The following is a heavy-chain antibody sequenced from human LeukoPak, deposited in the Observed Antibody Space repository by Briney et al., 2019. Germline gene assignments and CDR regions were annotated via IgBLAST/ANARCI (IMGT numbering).Heavy chain of an antibody. CDR1: GFSFSFYW. CDR2: INSDGSTT. CDR3: ASLGFSGSYFGY. J-gene: IGHJ4*02. Sequence: PGGSLRLSCAASGFSFSFYWMHWVRQPPGKGLVWVSRINSDGSTTDYADSVKGRFTISRDNSKNTLYLQMNSLRAEDTAVYYCASLGFSGSYFGYWGQGTLVTVSS. D-gene: IGHD1-26*01. V-gene: IGHV3-74*01.